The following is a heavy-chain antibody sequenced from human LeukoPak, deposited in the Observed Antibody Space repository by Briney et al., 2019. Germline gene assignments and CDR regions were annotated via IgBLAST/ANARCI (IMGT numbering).Heavy chain of an antibody. CDR1: GYTVTSYG. CDR2: INLCGGST. D-gene: IGHD1-14*01. V-gene: IGHV1-46*01. J-gene: IGHJ6*03. Sequence: GASVKLSCKASGYTVTSYGISWVRQAPGHGLEGKGIINLCGGSTSYEQTFQGRGTMTRATSTSTVYMELSSLRSEDTAVYYCARSSGRSPNRDYMDVWGKGTTVTISS. CDR3: ARSSGRSPNRDYMDV.